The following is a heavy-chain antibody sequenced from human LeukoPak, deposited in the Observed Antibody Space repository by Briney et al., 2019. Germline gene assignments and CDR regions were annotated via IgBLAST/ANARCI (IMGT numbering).Heavy chain of an antibody. CDR3: ANLTPYYDFWSGLSL. J-gene: IGHJ4*02. Sequence: GRSLRLSCAASGFTFSSYAMHWVRQAPGKGLEWVGRIKSKTDGGTTDYAAPVKGRFTISRDDSKNTLYLQMNSLRAEDTAVYYCANLTPYYDFWSGLSLWGQGTLVTVSS. V-gene: IGHV3-15*01. D-gene: IGHD3-3*01. CDR2: IKSKTDGGTT. CDR1: GFTFSSYA.